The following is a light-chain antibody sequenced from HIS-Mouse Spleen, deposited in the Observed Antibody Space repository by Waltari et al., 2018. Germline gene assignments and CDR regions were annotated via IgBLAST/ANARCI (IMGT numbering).Light chain of an antibody. CDR1: PSVLYSSNNQNY. CDR2: WAS. Sequence: DIVMTQSPDSLAVSLGERATINCKSSPSVLYSSNNQNYLPWYQQKPGQPPKLLIYWASTREAGVPDRFSGSGSGTDFTLTISSLQAEDVAVYYCQQYYSTPYTFGQGTKLEIK. J-gene: IGKJ2*01. V-gene: IGKV4-1*01. CDR3: QQYYSTPYT.